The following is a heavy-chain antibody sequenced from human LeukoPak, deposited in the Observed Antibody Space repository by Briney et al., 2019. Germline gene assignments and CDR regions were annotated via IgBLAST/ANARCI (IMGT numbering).Heavy chain of an antibody. D-gene: IGHD6-19*01. Sequence: PSETLSLTCTASGGSITSYYWSWIRQPPGKGLEWIGYIYSSGSTTYNPSLKSRVTIPVDTSKNQFSLRLTSVTAADTAVYYCARRAVAENYFDYWGQGTLVTDSS. CDR3: ARRAVAENYFDY. J-gene: IGHJ4*02. CDR1: GGSITSYY. V-gene: IGHV4-59*08. CDR2: IYSSGST.